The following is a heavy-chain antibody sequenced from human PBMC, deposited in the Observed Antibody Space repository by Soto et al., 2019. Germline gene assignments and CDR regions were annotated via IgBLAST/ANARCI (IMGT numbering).Heavy chain of an antibody. CDR3: AVGYCSSTSCYAPRLYYYGMDV. V-gene: IGHV3-30*04. CDR1: GFTFSSYA. J-gene: IGHJ6*02. Sequence: GGSLRLSCAASGFTFSSYAMHWVRQAPGKGLEWVAVISYDGSNKYYADSVKGRFTISRGNSKNTLYLQMNSLRAEDTAVYYCAVGYCSSTSCYAPRLYYYGMDVWGQGTTVTVSS. D-gene: IGHD2-2*01. CDR2: ISYDGSNK.